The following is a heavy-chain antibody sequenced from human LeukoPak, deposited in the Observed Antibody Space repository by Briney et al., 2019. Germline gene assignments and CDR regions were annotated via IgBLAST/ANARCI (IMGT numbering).Heavy chain of an antibody. CDR1: GFDFSHHY. D-gene: IGHD1-1*01. V-gene: IGHV3-7*03. J-gene: IGHJ4*02. CDR2: ISPDGGVS. CDR3: AKEEFWRFDF. Sequence: PGGSLRLSCAASGFDFSHHYMTWVRQAPGKGPEWVAKISPDGGVSQYVDSVKGRFTISRDNSKNSLSLHMSSLRVGGTALYFCAKEEFWRFDFWGRGTLATVS.